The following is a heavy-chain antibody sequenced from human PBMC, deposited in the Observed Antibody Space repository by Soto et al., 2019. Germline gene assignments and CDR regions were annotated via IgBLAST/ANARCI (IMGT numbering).Heavy chain of an antibody. Sequence: GGSLRLSCAASGFTFSNYWMSWVRQAPGKGLEWVANIKQDGSEKYYVDSVKGRFSISRDNAKNSLYLQMNSLRAEDTAVYYCARRFDYDFWSGYSYYYYYYMDVWGKGTTVTVSS. D-gene: IGHD3-3*01. CDR2: IKQDGSEK. CDR3: ARRFDYDFWSGYSYYYYYYMDV. CDR1: GFTFSNYW. J-gene: IGHJ6*03. V-gene: IGHV3-7*01.